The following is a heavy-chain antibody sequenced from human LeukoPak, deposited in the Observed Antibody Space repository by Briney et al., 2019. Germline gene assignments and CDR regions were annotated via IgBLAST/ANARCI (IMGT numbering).Heavy chain of an antibody. J-gene: IGHJ4*02. Sequence: GGSLRLSCAASGFTFDDYAMHWVRQAPGKGLEWVSLISGDGGSTYYADSVKGRFTISRDNSKNTVYLQMNSLRAEDTAVYYCARGSFGNYVLDYWGQGTLVTVSS. CDR1: GFTFDDYA. CDR3: ARGSFGNYVLDY. V-gene: IGHV3-43*02. D-gene: IGHD4-11*01. CDR2: ISGDGGST.